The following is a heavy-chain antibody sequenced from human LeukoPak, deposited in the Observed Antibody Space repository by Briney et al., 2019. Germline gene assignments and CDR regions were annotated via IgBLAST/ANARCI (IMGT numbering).Heavy chain of an antibody. CDR1: GFTFSSFE. CDR2: MSNSGRTI. D-gene: IGHD6-19*01. Sequence: GGSLRLSCAASGFTFSSFEMNWVRQAPGKGLEWVSYMSNSGRTIYYTDSVKGRFTISRDNAKNSLYLQMNSLRAEDTAVYYCARDVGSGWFDYWDQGTLVTVSS. J-gene: IGHJ4*02. V-gene: IGHV3-48*03. CDR3: ARDVGSGWFDY.